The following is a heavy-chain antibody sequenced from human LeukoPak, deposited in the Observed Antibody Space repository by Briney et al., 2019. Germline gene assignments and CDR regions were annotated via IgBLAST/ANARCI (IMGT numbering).Heavy chain of an antibody. CDR1: GGSISSGDYY. V-gene: IGHV4-30-4*08. Sequence: PSETLSLTCTVSGGSISSGDYYWSWIRQPPGKGLEWIGYIYYSGSTCYNPSLKSRVTISVDTSKNQFSLKLSSVTAADTAVYYCARDSERGYDSSEGYFDYWGQGTLVTVSS. CDR2: IYYSGST. CDR3: ARDSERGYDSSEGYFDY. J-gene: IGHJ4*02. D-gene: IGHD3-22*01.